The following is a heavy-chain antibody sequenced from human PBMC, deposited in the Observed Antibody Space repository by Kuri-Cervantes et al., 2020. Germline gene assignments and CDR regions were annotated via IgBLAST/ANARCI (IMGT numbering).Heavy chain of an antibody. D-gene: IGHD3-22*01. CDR2: ISYDGSNK. CDR3: AKDGYITMIVVVTMIDY. V-gene: IGHV3-30*18. J-gene: IGHJ4*02. Sequence: GGSLRLSWAASGFTFSSYGMHWVRQAPGKGLEWVAVISYDGSNKYYAASVKGRFTISRDNSKNTLYLQMNSLRAEDTAVYYCAKDGYITMIVVVTMIDYWGQGTLVTVSS. CDR1: GFTFSSYG.